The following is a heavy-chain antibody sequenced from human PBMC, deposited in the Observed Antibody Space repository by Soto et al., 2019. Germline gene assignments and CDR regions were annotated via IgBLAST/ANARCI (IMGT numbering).Heavy chain of an antibody. J-gene: IGHJ4*02. D-gene: IGHD6-19*01. CDR1: GGSISSSNW. V-gene: IGHV4-4*02. CDR2: IYHSGST. Sequence: SETLSLTCAVSGGSISSSNWWSCVRQPPGKGLEWIGEIYHSGSTNYNPSLKSRVTISVDKSKNQFSLKLSSVTAADTAVYYCASIAVAGTERYYFDYWGQGTLVTVSS. CDR3: ASIAVAGTERYYFDY.